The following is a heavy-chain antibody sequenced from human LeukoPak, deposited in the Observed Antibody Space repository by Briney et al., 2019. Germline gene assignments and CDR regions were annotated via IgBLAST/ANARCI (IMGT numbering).Heavy chain of an antibody. J-gene: IGHJ3*02. CDR2: ISYDGSNK. CDR1: GFTFSSYA. D-gene: IGHD2-15*01. CDR3: ARVGPYCSGGSCYEADAFDI. V-gene: IGHV3-30-3*01. Sequence: SGGSLRLSCAASGFTFSSYAMHWVRQAPGKGLEWVAVISYDGSNKYYADSVKGRFTISRDNSKNTLYLQMNSLRAEDTAVYYCARVGPYCSGGSCYEADAFDIWGQGTMVTVSS.